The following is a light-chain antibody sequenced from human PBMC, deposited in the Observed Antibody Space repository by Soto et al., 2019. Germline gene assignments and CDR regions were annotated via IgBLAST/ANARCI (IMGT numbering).Light chain of an antibody. CDR2: EVT. J-gene: IGLJ3*02. CDR3: CSYAGNNHLV. Sequence: QSVLTQPPSASGSPGQSVTISCTGTSSDVGGFNYVSWYQQHPGKAPTLMIYEVTKRPSGVPDRFSGSKSGNTASLTVSGLQAEDEADYYCCSYAGNNHLVFGGGTQLTVL. V-gene: IGLV2-8*01. CDR1: SSDVGGFNY.